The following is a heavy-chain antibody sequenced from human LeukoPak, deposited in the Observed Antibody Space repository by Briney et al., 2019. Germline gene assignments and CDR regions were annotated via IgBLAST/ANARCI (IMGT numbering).Heavy chain of an antibody. Sequence: ASVKVSCKVSGYSLSELFTHWVRQAPGKELEWMGGFDPEDGEPMYAQKFQGRVTMTEDTSTDTAYMELRSLRSEGTAVYYCATEKDELLDSWGQGTLVTVSS. CDR1: GYSLSELF. J-gene: IGHJ5*01. D-gene: IGHD2-15*01. CDR3: ATEKDELLDS. V-gene: IGHV1-24*01. CDR2: FDPEDGEP.